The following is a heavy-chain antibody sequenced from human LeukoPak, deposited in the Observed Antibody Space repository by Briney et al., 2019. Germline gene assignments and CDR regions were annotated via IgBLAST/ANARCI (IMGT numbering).Heavy chain of an antibody. J-gene: IGHJ2*01. CDR2: ISGTARSA. Sequence: PGGSLRLSCAASGFTFSDYAMGGVRQAPGRGLEWVSGISGTARSAYCTVSVKGRYTVSRENSKKTLYLHMSSLRAEGTAVYYCVQDVLRLNYGYFDLWGRGTLVTVSS. CDR3: VQDVLRLNYGYFDL. CDR1: GFTFSDYA. D-gene: IGHD2-21*01. V-gene: IGHV3-23*01.